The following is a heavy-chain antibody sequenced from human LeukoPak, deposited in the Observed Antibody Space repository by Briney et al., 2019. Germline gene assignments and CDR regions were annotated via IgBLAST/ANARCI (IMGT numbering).Heavy chain of an antibody. J-gene: IGHJ4*02. CDR1: GFTVSSNY. D-gene: IGHD3-10*01. V-gene: IGHV3-53*01. CDR2: IYSGGST. Sequence: GGSLRLSCAASGFTVSSNYMSWVRQAPGEGLEWVSVIYSGGSTYYADSVKGRFTISRDNSKNTLYLQMNSLRAEDTAVYYCARIYGSGSYYHFDYWGQGTLVTVSS. CDR3: ARIYGSGSYYHFDY.